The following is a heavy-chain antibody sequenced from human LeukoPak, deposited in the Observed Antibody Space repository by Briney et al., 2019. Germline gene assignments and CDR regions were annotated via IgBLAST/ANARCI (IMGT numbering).Heavy chain of an antibody. V-gene: IGHV4-34*01. Sequence: SETLSLTCAVYGGSFSGYYWSWIRQPPGKWLEWIGEINHSGSTNYNPSLKSRVTISVDTSKNQFSLKLSSVTAADTAVYYCARDGSSSYYFDYWGQGTLVTVSS. CDR1: GGSFSGYY. J-gene: IGHJ4*02. D-gene: IGHD6-13*01. CDR3: ARDGSSSYYFDY. CDR2: INHSGST.